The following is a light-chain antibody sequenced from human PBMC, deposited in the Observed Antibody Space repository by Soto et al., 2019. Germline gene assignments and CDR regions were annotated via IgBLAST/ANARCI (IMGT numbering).Light chain of an antibody. CDR3: QQYGSSWT. CDR1: QSVSSSD. CDR2: AAS. J-gene: IGKJ1*01. Sequence: IVLTQSPGTLSLSPGERATLSCRASQSVSSSDLAWLQQHPGQSPRLLIYAASRRAAGVPDRFSGSGSGTDFTLTISRLEPEDFAVYYCQQYGSSWTFGQGTKVDIK. V-gene: IGKV3-20*01.